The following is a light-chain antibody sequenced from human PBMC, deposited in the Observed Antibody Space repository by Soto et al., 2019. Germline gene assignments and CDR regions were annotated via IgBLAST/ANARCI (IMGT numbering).Light chain of an antibody. J-gene: IGLJ1*01. Sequence: QSALTQPASVSGSPGQSITISCSGTSSDVGSYNHVAWYQQFPGKTPKLIIYEVTYRPSGVSHRFSASKSGNTASLTISGLQAEDEADYYCISYTGSSTSYVFGTGTEGTVL. V-gene: IGLV2-14*01. CDR2: EVT. CDR1: SSDVGSYNH. CDR3: ISYTGSSTSYV.